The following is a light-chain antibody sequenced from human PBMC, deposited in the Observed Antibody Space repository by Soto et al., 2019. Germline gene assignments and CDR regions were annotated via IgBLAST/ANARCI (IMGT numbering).Light chain of an antibody. CDR1: QTVSSN. CDR2: GSS. CDR3: QQYNNWPPIT. J-gene: IGKJ5*01. V-gene: IGKV3D-15*01. Sequence: EIVLTQSPATLSLSPGERATLSCRASQTVSSNYLAWYQQKPGQAPRLLIYGSSSRATGIPDRFSGSGSGTEFTLTISSLQSEDFAVYYCQQYNNWPPITFGQGTRL.